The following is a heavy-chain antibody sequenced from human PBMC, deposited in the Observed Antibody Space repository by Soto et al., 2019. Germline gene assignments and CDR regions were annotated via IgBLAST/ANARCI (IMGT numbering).Heavy chain of an antibody. V-gene: IGHV3-30*18. J-gene: IGHJ4*02. D-gene: IGHD3-22*01. CDR1: GFNFSSYG. Sequence: PGGSQRLSSTASGFNFSSYGMHWVRQAPGKGLEWVAVISYDGSNKYYADSVKGRFTISRDNSKNTLYLQMNSLRAEDTAVYYCAKGVHYDSSGYLFDYWGQGTLVTVSS. CDR3: AKGVHYDSSGYLFDY. CDR2: ISYDGSNK.